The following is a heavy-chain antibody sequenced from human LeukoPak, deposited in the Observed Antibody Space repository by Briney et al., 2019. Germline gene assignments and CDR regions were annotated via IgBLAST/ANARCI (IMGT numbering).Heavy chain of an antibody. V-gene: IGHV4-34*01. CDR2: INHSGST. D-gene: IGHD4-17*01. J-gene: IGHJ5*02. CDR3: ARNYGDYVSWFDP. CDR1: GGSFSGYY. Sequence: SETLSLTCAVYGGSFSGYYWSWIRQPPGKGLEWIGEINHSGSTNYNPSLKSRVTISVDRSKNQFSLKLSSVTAADTAVYYCARNYGDYVSWFDPWGQGTLVTVSS.